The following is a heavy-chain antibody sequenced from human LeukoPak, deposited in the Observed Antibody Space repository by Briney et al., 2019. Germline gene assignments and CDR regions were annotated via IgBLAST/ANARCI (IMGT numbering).Heavy chain of an antibody. D-gene: IGHD5-12*01. CDR3: ARSATTFYYGMDV. CDR1: GVSINRGGHY. V-gene: IGHV4-31*03. J-gene: IGHJ6*02. Sequence: SETLSLTCIVSGVSINRGGHYWSWIRQHPGKGLEWIGYIFYSGSTYYNPSLKSRVSISGDTSKMQISLKLSSVTAADTAVYYCARSATTFYYGMDVWGQGTTVTVSS. CDR2: IFYSGST.